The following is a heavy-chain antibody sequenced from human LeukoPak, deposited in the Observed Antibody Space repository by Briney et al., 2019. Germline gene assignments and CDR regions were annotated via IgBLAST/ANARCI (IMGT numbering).Heavy chain of an antibody. CDR3: AKTPTYYYDSSGYFDY. D-gene: IGHD3-22*01. Sequence: GGSLRLSCAASGFTFSSFAMSWVRQAPGKGLEWVSAISGSGGSTYYADSVKGRFTISRDNSKNTLYLQMNSLRAEDTAVYYCAKTPTYYYDSSGYFDYWGQGTLVTVSS. V-gene: IGHV3-23*01. CDR2: ISGSGGST. CDR1: GFTFSSFA. J-gene: IGHJ4*02.